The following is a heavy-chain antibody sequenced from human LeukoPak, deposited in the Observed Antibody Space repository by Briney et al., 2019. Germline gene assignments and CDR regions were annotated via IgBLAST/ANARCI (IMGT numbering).Heavy chain of an antibody. J-gene: IGHJ4*02. CDR2: MNPNSGNT. CDR3: ARLPDVSGWPFDY. V-gene: IGHV1-8*01. D-gene: IGHD6-19*01. Sequence: ASVKVSCKASGYTFTSYDINWVRQATGQGLEWMGWMNPNSGNTGYAQKFQGRVTMTRNTSISTAYMELSSLRSEDTAIYYCARLPDVSGWPFDYWGQGILVTVSS. CDR1: GYTFTSYD.